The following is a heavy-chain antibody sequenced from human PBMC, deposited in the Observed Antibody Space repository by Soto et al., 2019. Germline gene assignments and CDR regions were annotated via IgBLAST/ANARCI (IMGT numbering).Heavy chain of an antibody. V-gene: IGHV4-59*08. CDR3: ARTARQFDS. D-gene: IGHD6-6*01. J-gene: IGHJ4*02. CDR2: IAHTGDI. CDR1: GASISTSY. Sequence: NPSETLSLTCAVSGASISTSYWSWVRQPPGKGLECIGYIAHTGDINYNPSLRSRATMSLDTPKNQFSLKLSSVTAADTAVYYCARTARQFDSWGQGALVTVSS.